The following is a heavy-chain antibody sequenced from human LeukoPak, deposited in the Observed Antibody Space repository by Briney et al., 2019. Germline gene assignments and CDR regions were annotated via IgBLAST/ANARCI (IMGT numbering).Heavy chain of an antibody. CDR3: ARDSYSSFPEWFDP. V-gene: IGHV3-21*01. J-gene: IGHJ5*02. CDR2: ISAGESSI. CDR1: GFTFTNYD. D-gene: IGHD6-6*01. Sequence: GGSLRLSCAASGFTFTNYDMNWVRQAPGKGLEWVSSISAGESSIHYADSVKGRFTISRDNAQNSLSLQMNSLRADDTAVYYCARDSYSSFPEWFDPWGQGTLVTVSS.